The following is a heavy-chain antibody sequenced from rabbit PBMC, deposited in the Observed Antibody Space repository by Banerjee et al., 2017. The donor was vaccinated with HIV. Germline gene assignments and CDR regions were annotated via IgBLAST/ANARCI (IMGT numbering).Heavy chain of an antibody. D-gene: IGHD4-1*01. CDR1: GFSFSTNYW. Sequence: QSLEESGGDLVKPGASLTLTCTASGFSFSTNYWICWVRQAPGKGLEWIACIYAGSSGSTYYASWAKGRFTISKTSSTTVTLQMTSLTAADTATYFCARDLAGVIGWNFNLWGPGTLVTVS. CDR3: ARDLAGVIGWNFNL. V-gene: IGHV1S40*01. CDR2: IYAGSSGST. J-gene: IGHJ4*01.